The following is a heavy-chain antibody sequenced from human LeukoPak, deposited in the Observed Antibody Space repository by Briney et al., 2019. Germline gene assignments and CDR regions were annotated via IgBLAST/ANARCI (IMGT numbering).Heavy chain of an antibody. CDR1: GFTFSSYA. D-gene: IGHD3-22*01. V-gene: IGHV3-30-3*01. J-gene: IGHJ3*02. Sequence: GGSLRLSCAASGFTFSSYAMHWVRQAPGKGLEWVAVISYDGSNKYYADSVEGRFTISRDNSKNTLYLQMNSLRAEDTAVYYCARDRSISGYYFDIWGQGTMVTVSS. CDR2: ISYDGSNK. CDR3: ARDRSISGYYFDI.